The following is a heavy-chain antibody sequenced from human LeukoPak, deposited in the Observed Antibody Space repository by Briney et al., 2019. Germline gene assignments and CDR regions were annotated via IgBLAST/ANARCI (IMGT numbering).Heavy chain of an antibody. D-gene: IGHD3-10*01. V-gene: IGHV6-1*01. J-gene: IGHJ4*02. CDR1: GDSVARNSAA. CDR2: TYYRSKWYY. Sequence: SQTLSLTCAISGDSVARNSAAWNWIRQSPSRGLEWLGRTYYRSKWYYDYAVSVKSRITINPDTSKNQFSLQLNSVTPEDTAVYYCARDSDGSGSYYSYFDYWGQGTLVTVSS. CDR3: ARDSDGSGSYYSYFDY.